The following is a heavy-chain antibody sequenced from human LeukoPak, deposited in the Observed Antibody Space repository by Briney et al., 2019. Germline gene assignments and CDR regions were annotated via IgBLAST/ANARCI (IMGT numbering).Heavy chain of an antibody. CDR3: VRDISDAFDI. V-gene: IGHV3-30-3*01. CDR2: ISYDGSTT. J-gene: IGHJ3*02. Sequence: GKSLRLSCAASGFTFSSIAMHWVRQAPGMGLEWVAVISYDGSTTYYADSVKGRFTISRDNSKNTLYLQMNSLRAEDTAVYYCVRDISDAFDIWAKGQWSPSLQ. D-gene: IGHD3-9*01. CDR1: GFTFSSIA.